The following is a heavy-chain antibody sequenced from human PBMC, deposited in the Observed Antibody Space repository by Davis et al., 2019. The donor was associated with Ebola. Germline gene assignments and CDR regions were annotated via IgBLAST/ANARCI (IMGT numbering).Heavy chain of an antibody. Sequence: PGGSLRLSCAASGSAFSSNWMNWVRQAPGKGLRWVSRINTDGSDTRYADSVKGRFTISRDNAKNTVYLQMNSLRVEDTAVYYCRAAQEAFDIWGQGTMVTVSS. D-gene: IGHD2-15*01. CDR1: GSAFSSNW. CDR2: INTDGSDT. J-gene: IGHJ3*02. V-gene: IGHV3-74*01. CDR3: RAAQEAFDI.